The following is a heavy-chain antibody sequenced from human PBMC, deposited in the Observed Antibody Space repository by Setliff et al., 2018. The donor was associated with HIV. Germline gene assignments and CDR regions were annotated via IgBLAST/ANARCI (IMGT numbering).Heavy chain of an antibody. CDR2: IYYSGST. J-gene: IGHJ3*02. CDR1: GGSISNSSSY. D-gene: IGHD3-10*01. V-gene: IGHV4-39*01. CDR3: ARAPNRIGNMVRGVSRAFDT. Sequence: PSETLSLTCTVSGGSISNSSSYWGWIRQPPGKRLEWIGSIYYSGSTYYNPSLKSRVTISVDTSKNQFSLKMSSVTAADTAVYYCARAPNRIGNMVRGVSRAFDTWSQGTLVTVSS.